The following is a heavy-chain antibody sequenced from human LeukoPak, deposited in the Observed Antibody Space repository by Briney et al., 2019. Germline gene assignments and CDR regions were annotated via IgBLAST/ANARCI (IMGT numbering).Heavy chain of an antibody. Sequence: ASVKVSCKASGYTFNSYDINWVRQATGQGLEWMGWMNPNSGNTGYAQKFQGRVTMTRNTSISTAYMELSSLRSEDTAVYYCARGGGIQLWFPHLPDDYWGQGTLVTVSS. D-gene: IGHD5-18*01. CDR1: GYTFNSYD. V-gene: IGHV1-8*01. CDR2: MNPNSGNT. J-gene: IGHJ4*02. CDR3: ARGGGIQLWFPHLPDDY.